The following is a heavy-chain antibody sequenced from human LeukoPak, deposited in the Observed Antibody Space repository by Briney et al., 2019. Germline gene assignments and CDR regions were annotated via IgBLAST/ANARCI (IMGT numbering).Heavy chain of an antibody. Sequence: SETLSLTCTVSGGSISSGDYYWSWIRQPPGKGLEWIGYIYYSGSTYYNPSLKSRVTISVDTSKNQFSLNLNSVTAADTAVCYCARGGAARLHFQNWGQGTLVTVSS. V-gene: IGHV4-30-4*02. CDR1: GGSISSGDYY. CDR3: ARGGAARLHFQN. D-gene: IGHD6-6*01. CDR2: IYYSGST. J-gene: IGHJ1*01.